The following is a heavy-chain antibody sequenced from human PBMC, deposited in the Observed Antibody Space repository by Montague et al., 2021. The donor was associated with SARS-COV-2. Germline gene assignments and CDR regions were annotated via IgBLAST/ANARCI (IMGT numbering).Heavy chain of an antibody. V-gene: IGHV3-30*04. CDR3: ARDLESTGYFDPYYYHGMDV. J-gene: IGHJ6*02. Sequence: SLRLSCAAPGFTVSSYALHWVRQAPGKGLEWVADISHEGSYKYYADSVKGRFTISRGNSKNTLYLDMNSLRAEDTAPYYCARDLESTGYFDPYYYHGMDVWGQGTTVTVSS. CDR2: ISHEGSYK. CDR1: GFTVSSYA. D-gene: IGHD3-9*01.